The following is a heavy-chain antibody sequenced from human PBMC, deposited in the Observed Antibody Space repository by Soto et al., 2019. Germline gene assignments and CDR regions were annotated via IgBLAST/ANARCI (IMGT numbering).Heavy chain of an antibody. CDR3: ARDRGYYGSGSYGYYYYHYGMDV. V-gene: IGHV3-23*01. CDR2: IDGGGGST. Sequence: GGSLRLSCAASGFTFSSYAMSWVRQAPGKGLEWVSAIDGGGGSTFYADSVKGRFTISRDNSKNTLYLQMNSLRADDMAVYYCARDRGYYGSGSYGYYYYHYGMDVWGQGTTVTVSS. D-gene: IGHD3-10*01. CDR1: GFTFSSYA. J-gene: IGHJ6*02.